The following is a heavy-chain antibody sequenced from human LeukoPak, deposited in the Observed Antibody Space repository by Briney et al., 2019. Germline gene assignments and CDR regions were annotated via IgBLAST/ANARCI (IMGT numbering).Heavy chain of an antibody. D-gene: IGHD3-22*01. CDR2: ISVYKGNT. Sequence: ASVKVSCKASGYIFTSSGISWVRQAPGQGLEWMGWISVYKGNTNYAQKLQGRVTMTTDTSTSTAYMELRSLRSDDTAVYYCVRVWYYDSSGYPDSWGQGTLVTVSP. J-gene: IGHJ4*02. CDR3: VRVWYYDSSGYPDS. CDR1: GYIFTSSG. V-gene: IGHV1-18*01.